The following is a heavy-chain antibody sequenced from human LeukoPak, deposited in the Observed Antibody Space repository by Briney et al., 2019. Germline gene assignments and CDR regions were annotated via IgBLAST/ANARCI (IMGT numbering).Heavy chain of an antibody. J-gene: IGHJ5*02. CDR2: IIQDGGGK. V-gene: IGHV3-7*04. D-gene: IGHD1-1*01. Sequence: GGSLRLSCAASGFTFSSYWMSWVRQAPGKGLEWVATIIQDGGGKYSVDSVKGRFTISRDNAKTSLLLQMSSLRAEDTAVYYCARVRTGTTNCFDPWGQGTLVTVSS. CDR1: GFTFSSYW. CDR3: ARVRTGTTNCFDP.